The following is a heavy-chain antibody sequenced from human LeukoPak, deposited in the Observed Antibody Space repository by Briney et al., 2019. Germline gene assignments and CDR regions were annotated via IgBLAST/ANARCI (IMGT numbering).Heavy chain of an antibody. V-gene: IGHV3-74*01. J-gene: IGHJ5*02. CDR3: ARGADTGYSSDS. D-gene: IGHD6-19*01. CDR2: INSDVRST. CDR1: GFTFYNYG. Sequence: GGSLRLSCAVSGFTFYNYGMSWVRQAPGKGLVWVSRINSDVRSTSYADSVKGRFTISRDNAKNTLYLQMNSLRAEDTAVYYCARGADTGYSSDSWGQGTLVTVSS.